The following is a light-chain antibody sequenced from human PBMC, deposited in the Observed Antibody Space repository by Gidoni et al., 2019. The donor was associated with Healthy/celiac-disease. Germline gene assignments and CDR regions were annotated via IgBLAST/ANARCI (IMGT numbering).Light chain of an antibody. CDR2: DVS. CDR3: SSYTSSSFVV. CDR1: SSDVGGYNY. V-gene: IGLV2-14*01. J-gene: IGLJ2*01. Sequence: QSALTQPASVSGSPGQSITISCTGTSSDVGGYNYVSWYQQHPGKAPKLMIYDVSNRPSGVSNRFSGSKSCNTVSLTISGLQAEDEADYYCSSYTSSSFVVFGGGTKLTVL.